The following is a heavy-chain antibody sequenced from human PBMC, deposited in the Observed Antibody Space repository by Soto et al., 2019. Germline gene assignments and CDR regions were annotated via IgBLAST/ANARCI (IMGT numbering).Heavy chain of an antibody. D-gene: IGHD1-20*01. CDR3: ARAGITGKINQPLKDPGIVDY. V-gene: IGHV1-18*01. CDR1: GYTFTSYG. CDR2: ISAYNGNT. J-gene: IGHJ4*02. Sequence: ASVKVSCKASGYTFTSYGISWVRQAPGQGLEWMGWISAYNGNTNYAQKLQGRVTMTTDTSTSTAYMELRSLRSDDTAVYHCARAGITGKINQPLKDPGIVDYWGQGTLVTVSS.